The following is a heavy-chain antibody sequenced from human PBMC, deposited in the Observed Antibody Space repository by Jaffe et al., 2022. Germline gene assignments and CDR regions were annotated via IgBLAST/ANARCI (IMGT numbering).Heavy chain of an antibody. J-gene: IGHJ3*02. V-gene: IGHV3-30*02. Sequence: QVQLVESGGGVVQPGGSLRLSCAASGFTFSSYGMHWVRQAPGKGLEWVAFIRYDGSNKYYADSVKGRFTISRDNSKNTLYLQMNSLRAEDTAVYYCAKEQGWFGEPSAFDIWGQGTMVTVSS. CDR1: GFTFSSYG. CDR3: AKEQGWFGEPSAFDI. D-gene: IGHD3-10*01. CDR2: IRYDGSNK.